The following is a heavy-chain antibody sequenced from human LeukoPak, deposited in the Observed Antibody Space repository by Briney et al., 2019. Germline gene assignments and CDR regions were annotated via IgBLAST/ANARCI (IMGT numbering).Heavy chain of an antibody. CDR1: GYTFTSYG. V-gene: IGHV1-69*13. J-gene: IGHJ4*02. Sequence: RVASVKVSCKASGYTFTSYGISWVRQAPGQGLEWMGGIIPIFGTANYAQKFQGRVTITADESTSTAYMELSSLRSEDTAVYYCARGYCSSTSCYAGGPYFDYWGQGTLVTVSS. D-gene: IGHD2-2*01. CDR2: IIPIFGTA. CDR3: ARGYCSSTSCYAGGPYFDY.